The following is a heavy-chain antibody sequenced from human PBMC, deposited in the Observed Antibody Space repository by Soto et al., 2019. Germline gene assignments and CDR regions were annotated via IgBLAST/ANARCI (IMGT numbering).Heavy chain of an antibody. CDR3: AKDPVEMATIATSFDY. Sequence: GGSLRLSCAASGFTFGSYAMSWVRQAPGKGLEWVSAISGSGGSTYYADSVKGRFTISRDNSKNTLYLQMNSLRAEDTAVYYCAKDPVEMATIATSFDYWGQGTLVTVSS. CDR2: ISGSGGST. CDR1: GFTFGSYA. V-gene: IGHV3-23*01. J-gene: IGHJ4*02. D-gene: IGHD5-12*01.